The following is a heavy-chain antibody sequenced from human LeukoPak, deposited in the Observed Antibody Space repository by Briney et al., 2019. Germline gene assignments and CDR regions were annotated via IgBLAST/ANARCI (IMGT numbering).Heavy chain of an antibody. CDR2: IYYSGST. CDR3: ARGGGPMYDILTGYPPHFDY. Sequence: SQTLSLTCTASGDSISSGGYYWSWIRQPPGKGLESIGDIYYSGSTNYNPSLKSRVTISVDTSKNQFSLKLSSVTAADTPVYYCARGGGPMYDILTGYPPHFDYWGRGTLVTVSS. V-gene: IGHV4-61*08. J-gene: IGHJ4*02. D-gene: IGHD3-9*01. CDR1: GDSISSGGYY.